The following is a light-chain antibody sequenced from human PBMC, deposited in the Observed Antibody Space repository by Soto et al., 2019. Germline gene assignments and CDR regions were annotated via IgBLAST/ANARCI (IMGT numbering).Light chain of an antibody. CDR2: GTS. CDR1: QSVSSN. J-gene: IGKJ4*01. V-gene: IGKV3-15*01. CDR3: QQYNNWPLT. Sequence: ETVMTQSPATLSVSPGERATLSCRASQSVSSNLAWYQQKPGQAPRLFIYGTSTRATGIPARFSGSGSRTEFTLTISSLQSEDFAVYYCQQYNNWPLTFGGWAKVEIK.